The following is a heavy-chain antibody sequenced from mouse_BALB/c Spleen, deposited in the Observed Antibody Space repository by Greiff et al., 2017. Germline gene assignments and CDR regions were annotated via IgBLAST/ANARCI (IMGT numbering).Heavy chain of an antibody. J-gene: IGHJ3*01. CDR1: GFTFSSYA. D-gene: IGHD1-1*01. V-gene: IGHV5-6-5*01. CDR2: ISSGGST. Sequence: EVQLQESGGGLVKPGGSLKLSCAASGFTFSSYAMSWVRQTPEKRLEWVASISSGGSTYYPDSVKGRFTISRDNARNILYLQMSSLRSEDTAMYYCARGLYYAYWGQGTLVTVSA. CDR3: ARGLYYAY.